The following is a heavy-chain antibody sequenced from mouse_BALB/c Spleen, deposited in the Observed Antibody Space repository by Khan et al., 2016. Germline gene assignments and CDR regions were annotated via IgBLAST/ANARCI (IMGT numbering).Heavy chain of an antibody. CDR1: GFTFNTYA. CDR3: ERGFSSGYYSCPWFAY. D-gene: IGHD3-1*01. J-gene: IGHJ3*01. Sequence: EVQLVESGGGLVQPKGSLKLSCAASGFTFNTYAMNWVRQAPGKGLVWVARIRSKSYNYATYYADSVKVRITISRADSQSMLYLQTNNLKTEDTAMYYCERGFSSGYYSCPWFAYWGQGTLVTVSP. V-gene: IGHV10-1*02. CDR2: IRSKSYNYAT.